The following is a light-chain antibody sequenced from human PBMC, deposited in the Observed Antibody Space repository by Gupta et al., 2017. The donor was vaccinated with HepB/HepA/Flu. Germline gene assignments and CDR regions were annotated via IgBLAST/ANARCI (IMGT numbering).Light chain of an antibody. J-gene: IGKJ2*01. CDR1: QSLVYSDGNTY. Sequence: DVVMTQSPLSLPVTLGQPASISCRSSQSLVYSDGNTYLNWFQQRPGQSPRRLIYKVSNRDSGVPDRFSGSGSGTDFTLKISRVEAEDVGVYYCRQGKNWPYTFDQGTKLEIK. CDR2: KVS. V-gene: IGKV2-30*01. CDR3: RQGKNWPYT.